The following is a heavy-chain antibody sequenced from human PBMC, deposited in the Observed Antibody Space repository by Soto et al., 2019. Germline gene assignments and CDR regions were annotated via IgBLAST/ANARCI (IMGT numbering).Heavy chain of an antibody. Sequence: AGGALRLSCGGSGVTLCTYSMNWGRQAPGKGLEWVSGIYGNGGGTFYADSVKGRFTISRDNSRNTLYLQMNSLRAEDTAVYYCAKDVRPDGYWDLDYWGQGTQVTVSS. J-gene: IGHJ4*02. CDR1: GVTLCTYS. CDR2: IYGNGGGT. CDR3: AKDVRPDGYWDLDY. V-gene: IGHV3-23*01. D-gene: IGHD5-12*01.